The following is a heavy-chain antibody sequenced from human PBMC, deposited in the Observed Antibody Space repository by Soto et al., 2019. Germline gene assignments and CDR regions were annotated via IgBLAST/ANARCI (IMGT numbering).Heavy chain of an antibody. CDR2: ISYDGSNK. V-gene: IGHV3-30*18. J-gene: IGHJ4*02. Sequence: GGSLRLSCAASGFTFSSYGMHWVRQAPGKGLEWVAVISYDGSNKYYADSVKGRFTISRDNSKNTLYLQMNSLRAEDTAVYYCAKVDTPFSWAGFDSSGYYFDYWGQGTLVTVSS. CDR1: GFTFSSYG. CDR3: AKVDTPFSWAGFDSSGYYFDY. D-gene: IGHD3-22*01.